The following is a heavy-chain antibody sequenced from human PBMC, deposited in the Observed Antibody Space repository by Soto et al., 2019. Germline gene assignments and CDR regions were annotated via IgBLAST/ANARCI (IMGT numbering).Heavy chain of an antibody. CDR1: GFTFTRYS. CDR3: GREPEGITSNFGY. CDR2: ISSTSNYM. Sequence: PGGSLRLSCAPSGFTFTRYSRNWVRQPPGKGLPWVSSISSTSNYMYSGLSLKGRFTFYRDNAKNSLYLEMNSLRAEDTAVYYCGREPEGITSNFGYRGQGT. V-gene: IGHV3-21*06. J-gene: IGHJ4*02.